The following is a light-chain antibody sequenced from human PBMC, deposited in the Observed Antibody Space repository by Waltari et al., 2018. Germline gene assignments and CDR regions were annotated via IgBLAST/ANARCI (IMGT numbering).Light chain of an antibody. CDR1: GSDVGGYNY. V-gene: IGLV2-14*01. CDR2: EVS. CDR3: SSYTSSGTYV. J-gene: IGLJ1*01. Sequence: QSALTQPASVSGSPGQSITISCTGTGSDVGGYNYVSWYQHHPGKAPQLMIYEVSNRPSGVSHRFSGSKSGNTASLTISGLQAEDEADYYCSSYTSSGTYVFGTGTKVTVL.